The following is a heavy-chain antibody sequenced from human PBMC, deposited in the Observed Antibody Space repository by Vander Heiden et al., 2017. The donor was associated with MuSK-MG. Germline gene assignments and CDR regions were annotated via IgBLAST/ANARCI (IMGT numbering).Heavy chain of an antibody. CDR3: ARGLYGGNSHMDF. V-gene: IGHV1-8*01. D-gene: IGHD4-17*01. CDR1: GYTFPTYE. J-gene: IGHJ4*02. Sequence: QVQLVQSGAEVKKPGAPVKVSCQASGYTFPTYEINWVRQAPGQELEWMGWMNPNSGNTGYAQKFQGRVTMTRNTSISTADLELSSLTSEDTAVYYCARGLYGGNSHMDFWGQGTLVTVSS. CDR2: MNPNSGNT.